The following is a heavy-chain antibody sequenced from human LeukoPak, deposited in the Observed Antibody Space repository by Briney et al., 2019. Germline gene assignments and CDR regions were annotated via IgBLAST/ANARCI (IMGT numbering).Heavy chain of an antibody. Sequence: GGSLRLSCAASGFTFSSYGMHWVRQAPGKGLEWVAVISYDGSNKYYADSVKGRFTISRDNSKNTLYLQMNSLRAEDTAVYYCARDQGAAAGFYYLDYWGQGTLVTVSS. V-gene: IGHV3-30*03. D-gene: IGHD6-13*01. J-gene: IGHJ4*02. CDR1: GFTFSSYG. CDR3: ARDQGAAAGFYYLDY. CDR2: ISYDGSNK.